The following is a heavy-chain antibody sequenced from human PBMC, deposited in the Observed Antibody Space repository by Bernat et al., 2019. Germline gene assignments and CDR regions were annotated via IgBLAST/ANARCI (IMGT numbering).Heavy chain of an antibody. D-gene: IGHD1-26*01. Sequence: QVQLQESGPGLVKPSETLSLTCTVSGGSISSYYWRWIRQPPGKGLEWIGYSYYSGSTNYNPSLKSRVTISVDTSKNQFSLKLSSVTAADTAVYYCARAGGSYWGYYYYGMDVWGQGTTVTVSS. V-gene: IGHV4-59*01. J-gene: IGHJ6*02. CDR2: SYYSGST. CDR3: ARAGGSYWGYYYYGMDV. CDR1: GGSISSYY.